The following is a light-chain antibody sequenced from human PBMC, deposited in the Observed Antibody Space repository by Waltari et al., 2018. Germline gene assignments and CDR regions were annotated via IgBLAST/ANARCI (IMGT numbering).Light chain of an antibody. Sequence: QSVLTQPPSASATPGQRVTISCSGSTSNIGTNTVTWYQLLPGTAPKTVIFANYHRPSGVPDRFSASKSGTSASLVISGLQSEDEADYSCATWDDSLSGRVFGGGTKVTVL. J-gene: IGLJ3*02. CDR1: TSNIGTNT. CDR2: ANY. V-gene: IGLV1-44*01. CDR3: ATWDDSLSGRV.